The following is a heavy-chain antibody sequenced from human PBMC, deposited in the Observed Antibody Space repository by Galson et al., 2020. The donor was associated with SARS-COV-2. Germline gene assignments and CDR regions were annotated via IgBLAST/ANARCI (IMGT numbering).Heavy chain of an antibody. CDR1: GYTFTNYG. J-gene: IGHJ6*02. CDR2: ISAYNGNI. Sequence: ASVKVSCKASGYTFTNYGVSWVRQAPGQGLEWMGWISAYNGNINYAQKLQGRLTMTTDTSARTANMELRSLRSDDTAVYFCVRDPGASPVEVERYYAMDVWGQGTTVTVSS. CDR3: VRDPGASPVEVERYYAMDV. D-gene: IGHD1-1*01. V-gene: IGHV1-18*01.